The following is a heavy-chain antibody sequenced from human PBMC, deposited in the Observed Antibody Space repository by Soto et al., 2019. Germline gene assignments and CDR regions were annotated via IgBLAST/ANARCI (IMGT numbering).Heavy chain of an antibody. J-gene: IGHJ4*02. D-gene: IGHD1-20*01. Sequence: VQLWECGGGLVQPGWSLRLSCAASGFTFSNYAMTWVRQAPGRGLEWVSVITGGGDTAYYADSVKGRFTISRDNSKNTLYLQMNSLRAEDTALYYCAKRDRSNWSYFDYWGQGTLVTVSS. CDR3: AKRDRSNWSYFDY. CDR2: ITGGGDTA. V-gene: IGHV3-23*01. CDR1: GFTFSNYA.